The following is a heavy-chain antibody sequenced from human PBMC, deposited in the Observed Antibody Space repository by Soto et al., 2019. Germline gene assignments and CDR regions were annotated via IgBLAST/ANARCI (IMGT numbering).Heavy chain of an antibody. CDR2: ISYDGSNK. V-gene: IGHV3-30-3*01. J-gene: IGHJ2*01. D-gene: IGHD4-4*01. CDR3: ARPLWRNDYNWGYFDL. Sequence: QAQLVESWGGVVQPGRSLRLSCAASGFTFSSYAMHWVRQAPGKGLEWVAVISYDGSNKYYADSVKGRFTISRDNSKNTLYLQMNSLRAEDTAVYYCARPLWRNDYNWGYFDLWGRGTLVTVSS. CDR1: GFTFSSYA.